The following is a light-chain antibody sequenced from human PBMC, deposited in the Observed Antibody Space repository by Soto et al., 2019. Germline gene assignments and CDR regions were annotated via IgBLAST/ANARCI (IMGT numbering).Light chain of an antibody. Sequence: DIELTQSPSFLSVSVGDRVTITCRASQGISGYLAWYQQKPGQAPKLLIYSTSTWQTGVPARFSGSASGTEFTLSISGLEPEDFATYYCQQYETFSGTFGPGTKVDIK. CDR2: STS. CDR3: QQYETFSGT. J-gene: IGKJ1*01. CDR1: QGISGY. V-gene: IGKV1-9*01.